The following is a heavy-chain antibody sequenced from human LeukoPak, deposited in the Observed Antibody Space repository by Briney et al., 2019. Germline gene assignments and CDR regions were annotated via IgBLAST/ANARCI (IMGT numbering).Heavy chain of an antibody. CDR2: ITATSSST. Sequence: GGSLRLSCAASGFTFSSYGMSLDRQAPGKGLELDSAITATSSSTHDADSVQGRFTISRDNSKNTLYLQMNSLRPEDTAIYYCAKLFESGTYNNFFHYWGQGTLVTVFS. J-gene: IGHJ4*02. D-gene: IGHD3-10*01. CDR3: AKLFESGTYNNFFHY. V-gene: IGHV3-23*01. CDR1: GFTFSSYG.